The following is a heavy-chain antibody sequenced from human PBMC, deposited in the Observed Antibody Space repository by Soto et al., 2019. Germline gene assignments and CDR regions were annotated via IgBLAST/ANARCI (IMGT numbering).Heavy chain of an antibody. J-gene: IGHJ4*02. CDR1: GGTFSSYA. D-gene: IGHD6-19*01. Sequence: QVQLVQSGAEVKKPGSSVKVSCKASGGTFSSYAISWVRQAPGQVLEWMGGIIPIFGTANYAQKFQGRVTITADESTSTDYMELSSLRSEDTAVYYCARDPLAVAGTDRHYFDYWGQGTLVTVSS. V-gene: IGHV1-69*01. CDR3: ARDPLAVAGTDRHYFDY. CDR2: IIPIFGTA.